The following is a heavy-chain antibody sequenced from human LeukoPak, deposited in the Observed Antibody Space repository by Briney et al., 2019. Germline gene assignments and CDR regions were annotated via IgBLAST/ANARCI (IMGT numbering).Heavy chain of an antibody. CDR2: IYISGST. CDR3: ARDRSYYLGDAFDI. CDR1: GGSISSSCYY. D-gene: IGHD1-26*01. Sequence: SETLSLTCTVSGGSISSSCYYWSWIRQPAGRGLEWIGRIYISGSTNYNPSLKRRVTISVDTSKNQFSLKLSSVTAADTAVYYCARDRSYYLGDAFDIWGQGTMLTVSS. V-gene: IGHV4-61*02. J-gene: IGHJ3*02.